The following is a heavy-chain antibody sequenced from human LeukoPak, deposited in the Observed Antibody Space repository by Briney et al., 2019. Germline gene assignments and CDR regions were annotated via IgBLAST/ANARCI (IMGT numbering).Heavy chain of an antibody. Sequence: SETLSLTCAVSGGSISGQDWWTWVRQPPGKGLEWIGQIFHSGSTNYNPSLTSRVTISVDKSKSQFSLKMTSVTAADTAVYYCAKNRGGSDFAFWGQGTLVTVS. J-gene: IGHJ4*02. CDR3: AKNRGGSDFAF. CDR2: IFHSGST. CDR1: GGSISGQDW. D-gene: IGHD2-15*01. V-gene: IGHV4-4*02.